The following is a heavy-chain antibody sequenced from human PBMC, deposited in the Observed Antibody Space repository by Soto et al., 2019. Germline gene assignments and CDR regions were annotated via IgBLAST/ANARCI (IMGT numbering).Heavy chain of an antibody. CDR1: GYNFAKQW. Sequence: PGEALKISCKGSGYNFAKQWIGWVRQMPGRGLEYMGIVYPDDSDTRYSPSFQGHVTISVDKSISTAYVQWSSLKASDSAIYYCFRGGVTSRTFDYWGQGTLVTVSS. V-gene: IGHV5-51*01. J-gene: IGHJ4*02. CDR2: VYPDDSDT. D-gene: IGHD3-16*01. CDR3: FRGGVTSRTFDY.